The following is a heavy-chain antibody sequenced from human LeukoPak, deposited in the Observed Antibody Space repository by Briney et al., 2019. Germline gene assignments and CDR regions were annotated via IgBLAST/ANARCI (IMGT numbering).Heavy chain of an antibody. V-gene: IGHV6-1*01. J-gene: IGHJ3*02. Sequence: SQTPSLTCAISGDSISTNSAAWNWIRQSPSRGLEWLGRTYYRSKWYNDYAVSVKSRITINPDTSKNQFSLQLNSVTPEDTAVYYCARGAVWDPGAFDIWGQGTMVTVSS. CDR3: ARGAVWDPGAFDI. D-gene: IGHD1-26*01. CDR1: GDSISTNSAA. CDR2: TYYRSKWYN.